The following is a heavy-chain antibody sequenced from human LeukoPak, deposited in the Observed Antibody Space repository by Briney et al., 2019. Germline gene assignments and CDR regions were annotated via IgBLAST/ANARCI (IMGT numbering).Heavy chain of an antibody. V-gene: IGHV4-59*01. D-gene: IGHD3-10*01. Sequence: NPSQTLSLTCAVYGGSFSGYYWSWIRQPPGKGLEWIGYIYYSGSTNYNPSLKSRVTISVDTSKNQFSLKLNSVTAADTAVYYCARGGYYGSGNDFRFDPWGQGTLVTVSS. J-gene: IGHJ5*02. CDR2: IYYSGST. CDR1: GGSFSGYY. CDR3: ARGGYYGSGNDFRFDP.